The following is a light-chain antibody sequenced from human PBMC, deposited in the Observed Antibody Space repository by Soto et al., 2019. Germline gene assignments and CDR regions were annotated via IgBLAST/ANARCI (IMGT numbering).Light chain of an antibody. CDR2: GAS. CDR3: QQYKNVPLT. J-gene: IGKJ4*01. Sequence: EILMTQSPATLSVSPGGRATLSCRASQSVSSNLAWYQQKPGQAPRLLIYGASTRATGFPARFSGSGSGTEFTLTNSSLQSEDFAVYYCQQYKNVPLTFGGGTRVELK. V-gene: IGKV3-15*01. CDR1: QSVSSN.